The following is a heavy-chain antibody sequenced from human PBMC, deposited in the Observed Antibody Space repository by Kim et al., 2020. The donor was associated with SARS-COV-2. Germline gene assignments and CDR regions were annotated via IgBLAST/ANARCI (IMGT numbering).Heavy chain of an antibody. J-gene: IGHJ4*02. V-gene: IGHV3-30*07. CDR3: ASEPVAFCGGDCYTDY. Sequence: DSGKGRFTISRDNSKNPLYLQMNSLRAEDTAVYYCASEPVAFCGGDCYTDYWGQGTLVTVSS. D-gene: IGHD2-21*02.